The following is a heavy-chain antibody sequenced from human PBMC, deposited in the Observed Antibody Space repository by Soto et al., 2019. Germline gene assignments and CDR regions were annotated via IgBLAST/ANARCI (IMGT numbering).Heavy chain of an antibody. CDR1: AGTVTSYA. CDR3: ARDMKYYGSASYLGSSIDP. Sequence: SVKFYYKPSAGTVTSYAISCVRQAPGQGLESSGGIVPIFGTAQYAQEFQGRVTITADESTSTGDMALSSVRSEDTAVYYCARDMKYYGSASYLGSSIDPWGQGTLVTVSS. CDR2: IVPIFGTA. V-gene: IGHV1-69*13. D-gene: IGHD3-10*01. J-gene: IGHJ5*02.